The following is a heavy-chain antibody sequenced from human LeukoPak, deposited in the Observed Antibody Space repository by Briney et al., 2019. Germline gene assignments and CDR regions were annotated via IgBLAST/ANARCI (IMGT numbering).Heavy chain of an antibody. CDR3: AREEDCSSTSCYAD. CDR2: INTNTGNP. V-gene: IGHV7-4-1*02. D-gene: IGHD2-2*01. J-gene: IGHJ4*02. Sequence: ASVKVSCKASGGTFSNYAVSWVRQAPGQGLEWMGWINTNTGNPTYAQGFTGRFVFSLDTSVSTAYLQISSLKAEDTAVYYCAREEDCSSTSCYADWGQGTLVTVSS. CDR1: GGTFSNYA.